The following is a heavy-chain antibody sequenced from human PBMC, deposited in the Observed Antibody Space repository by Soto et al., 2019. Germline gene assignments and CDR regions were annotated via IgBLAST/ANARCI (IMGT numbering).Heavy chain of an antibody. V-gene: IGHV3-74*01. J-gene: IGHJ5*02. CDR3: ARIPYSDTDPCP. CDR1: GFAFSTKW. CDR2: IKIDGTTT. D-gene: IGHD1-26*01. Sequence: EVPLVESGGGLGQPGGYLRLSCAASGFAFSTKWMHWVRQGPGKGLVWVSRIKIDGTTTNYAESVEGRFTISRDNAKNMLYLQMDSLRAEDTAVYYCARIPYSDTDPCPWGQGTLVTVSS.